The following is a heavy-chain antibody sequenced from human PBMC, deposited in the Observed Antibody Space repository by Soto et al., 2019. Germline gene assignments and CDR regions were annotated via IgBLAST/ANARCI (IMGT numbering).Heavy chain of an antibody. D-gene: IGHD3-3*01. CDR2: IYWNDDK. Sequence: QITLKESGPTLVKPTQTLTLTCTFAGFSLSTSGVGVGWIRQPPGKALEWLALIYWNDDKRYSPSLKSRLTIPKDTSKNQVVLTMTNMDPVDTATYYCAHGSTDYDFWSGYYTTSRFDYWGQGTLVTVSS. CDR1: GFSLSTSGVG. V-gene: IGHV2-5*01. J-gene: IGHJ4*02. CDR3: AHGSTDYDFWSGYYTTSRFDY.